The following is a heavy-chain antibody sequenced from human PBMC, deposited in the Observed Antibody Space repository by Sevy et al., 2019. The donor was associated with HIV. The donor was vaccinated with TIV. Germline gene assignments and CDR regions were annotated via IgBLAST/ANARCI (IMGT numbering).Heavy chain of an antibody. D-gene: IGHD3-22*01. J-gene: IGHJ4*02. Sequence: SETLSLTCTVSGGSVSGYFWSWIRQPPGRGLEWIGNIHHSGTTKYSPSLKSRLTISVDTSKNQFSLILTSATAADTAVYYCTRVDSSGHSDYWGQGTPVTVSS. V-gene: IGHV4-59*02. CDR1: GGSVSGYF. CDR3: TRVDSSGHSDY. CDR2: IHHSGTT.